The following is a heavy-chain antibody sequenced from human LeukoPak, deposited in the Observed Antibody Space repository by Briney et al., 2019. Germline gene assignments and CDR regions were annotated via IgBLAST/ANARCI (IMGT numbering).Heavy chain of an antibody. V-gene: IGHV4-59*01. CDR2: MFYSGTT. D-gene: IGHD3-10*01. Sequence: PSETLSLTCTVSGVSISRFYWNWIRQPPGKGLEWIGYMFYSGTTNYNPSLKSRVTISGDTSKNQFSLKLTSVTAADTAVYYCARGGGESLWFGDLINNWFDPWGQGTLVTVSS. J-gene: IGHJ5*02. CDR1: GVSISRFY. CDR3: ARGGGESLWFGDLINNWFDP.